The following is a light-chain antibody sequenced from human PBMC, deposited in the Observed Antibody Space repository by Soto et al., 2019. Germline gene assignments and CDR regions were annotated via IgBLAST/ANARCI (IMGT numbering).Light chain of an antibody. Sequence: QSVLTQPPSVSGAPGQRVTISCTGSRSNLGVGYDVHWYQHLPGTAPKLFIYANDNRPSGVPDRFSGSKSDTSASLAITGLQAEDEADYYCQSYDSSLSGVVFGGGTKLTVL. CDR2: AND. CDR1: RSNLGVGYD. CDR3: QSYDSSLSGVV. J-gene: IGLJ2*01. V-gene: IGLV1-40*01.